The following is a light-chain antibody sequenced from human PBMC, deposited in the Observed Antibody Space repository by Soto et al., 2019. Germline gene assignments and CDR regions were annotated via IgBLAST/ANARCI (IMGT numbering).Light chain of an antibody. CDR1: LSVFSS. CDR3: QQYHNWPA. Sequence: EIVMTQSPATLSVSPGERATLSCRASLSVFSSLAWYQQKPGQAPRLLIYGAATRATGIPARFSGSGSGTEFTLTISSLQSEDFAVYYCQQYHNWPAFGQGTKVDIK. J-gene: IGKJ1*01. V-gene: IGKV3-15*01. CDR2: GAA.